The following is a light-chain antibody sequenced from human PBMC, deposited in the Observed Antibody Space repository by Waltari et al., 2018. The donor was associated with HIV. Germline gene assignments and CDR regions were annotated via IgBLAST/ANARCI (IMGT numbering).Light chain of an antibody. Sequence: SYVLTQPPSVSVAPGQTARITCGGNNIGRRTAHWYQQKQGQAPVLVVYDDSDRPSGIPERFSGSNSGNTATLTISRVEAGDEADYYCQVWDSSSDHYVFGTGTKVTVL. CDR2: DDS. CDR1: NIGRRT. CDR3: QVWDSSSDHYV. V-gene: IGLV3-21*02. J-gene: IGLJ1*01.